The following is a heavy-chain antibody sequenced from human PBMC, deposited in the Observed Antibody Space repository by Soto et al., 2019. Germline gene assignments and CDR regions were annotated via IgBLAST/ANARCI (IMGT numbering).Heavy chain of an antibody. CDR2: ISYDGSNK. CDR3: ARGKRGLWLQTYFDY. J-gene: IGHJ4*02. Sequence: GGSLRLSCAASGFTFSSYGMHWVRQAPGKGLEWVAVISYDGSNKYYADSVKGRFTISRDNSKNTLYLQMNSLRAEDTAVYYCARGKRGLWLQTYFDYWGQGTLVTVSS. V-gene: IGHV3-30*03. CDR1: GFTFSSYG. D-gene: IGHD5-18*01.